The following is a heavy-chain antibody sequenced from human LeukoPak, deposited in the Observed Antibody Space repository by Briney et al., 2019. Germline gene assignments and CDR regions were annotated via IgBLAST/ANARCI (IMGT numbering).Heavy chain of an antibody. Sequence: GGSLRLSCGASGFTFSRNGMHWVRQAPGKGLEWVSYIRKDGSDKYYADSVKGRFTISRDSSKNMVYLQMSSLRAEDTAVYYCAKDSNWAFDYRGQGTLVSVSS. J-gene: IGHJ4*02. CDR2: IRKDGSDK. CDR1: GFTFSRNG. D-gene: IGHD7-27*01. V-gene: IGHV3-30*02. CDR3: AKDSNWAFDY.